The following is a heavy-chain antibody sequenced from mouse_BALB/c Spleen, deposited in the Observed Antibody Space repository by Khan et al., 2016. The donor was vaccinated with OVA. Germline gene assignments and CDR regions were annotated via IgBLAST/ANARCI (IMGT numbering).Heavy chain of an antibody. Sequence: EVELVESGGGLVKPGGSLKLSCEASGFTFSDYYMYWVRQTPEKRLEWVATISDVGSYIYYLDNVTGRFTISRDNAKNNLYLQMNSRKSEDTAMYYCIRGYYGDPFAYWGHGTLVTVSA. J-gene: IGHJ3*01. D-gene: IGHD2-13*01. CDR1: GFTFSDYY. CDR2: ISDVGSYI. V-gene: IGHV5-4*02. CDR3: IRGYYGDPFAY.